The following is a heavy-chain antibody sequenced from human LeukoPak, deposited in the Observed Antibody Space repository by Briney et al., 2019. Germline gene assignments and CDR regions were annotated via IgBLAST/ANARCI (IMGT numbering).Heavy chain of an antibody. D-gene: IGHD5-12*01. Sequence: GGSXRLSXAAXXXXXXXXXXXXVXXXXXXXXXXXAXISYDGSNKXYADXVKGRXTISRDNSKNTLYLQMNSLRAEXTAVYYCARGGYATDAFDXWGQGTMVTVSS. CDR2: ISYDGSNK. CDR1: XXXXXXXX. J-gene: IGHJ3*02. CDR3: ARGGYATDAFDX. V-gene: IGHV3-30-3*01.